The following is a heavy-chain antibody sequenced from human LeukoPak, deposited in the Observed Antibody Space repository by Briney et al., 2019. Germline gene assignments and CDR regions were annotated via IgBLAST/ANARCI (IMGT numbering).Heavy chain of an antibody. CDR2: IYHSGST. J-gene: IGHJ4*02. Sequence: SETLSLTCTVSGGSTSNYYWSWIRQPPGKGREYIGFIYHSGSTNYNPSLKSRVTMSVDKSKNQCSLRLTSVTAADTVIYLCARSTQASSTSFDSWGQGTLVTVSS. D-gene: IGHD6-6*01. CDR3: ARSTQASSTSFDS. CDR1: GGSTSNYY. V-gene: IGHV4-59*01.